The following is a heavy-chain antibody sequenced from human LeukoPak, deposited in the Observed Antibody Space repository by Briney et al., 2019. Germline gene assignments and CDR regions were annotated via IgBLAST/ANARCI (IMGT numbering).Heavy chain of an antibody. Sequence: GGSLRLSCAASGFTFNNYAMSWFRQTPGKGLEWVSAISGSGDRTYYAESVKGRFSISRDNSKNTLYLQMNSLRAEDTAVYYCARVSSSWYKPFDYWGQGTLVTVSS. CDR3: ARVSSSWYKPFDY. CDR2: ISGSGDRT. CDR1: GFTFNNYA. D-gene: IGHD6-13*01. J-gene: IGHJ4*02. V-gene: IGHV3-23*01.